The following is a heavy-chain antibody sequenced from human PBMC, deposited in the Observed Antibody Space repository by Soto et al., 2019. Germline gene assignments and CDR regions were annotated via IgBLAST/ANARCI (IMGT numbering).Heavy chain of an antibody. J-gene: IGHJ4*02. V-gene: IGHV4-31*03. CDR2: IYYSGST. CDR1: GGSISSGGYY. Sequence: SETLSLTCTVSGGSISSGGYYWSWIRQHTGKGLEWIGYIYYSGSTYYNPSLKSRVTISVDTSKNQFSLKLSSVTAADKAVYYCARERPYGSGSYSNYFDYWGQGTLVTVSS. D-gene: IGHD3-10*01. CDR3: ARERPYGSGSYSNYFDY.